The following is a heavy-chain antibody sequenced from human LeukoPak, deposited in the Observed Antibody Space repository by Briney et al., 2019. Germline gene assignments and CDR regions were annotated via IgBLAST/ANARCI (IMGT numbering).Heavy chain of an antibody. V-gene: IGHV3-30*18. J-gene: IGHJ1*01. Sequence: GGSLRPSCAASGFTFSSYGMHWVRQAPGKGLEWVAVISYDGSNKYYADSVKGRFTISRDNSKNTLYLQMNSLRAEDTAVYYCAKDAERYNWSYVEYFQHWGQGTLVTVSS. CDR3: AKDAERYNWSYVEYFQH. CDR2: ISYDGSNK. D-gene: IGHD1-7*01. CDR1: GFTFSSYG.